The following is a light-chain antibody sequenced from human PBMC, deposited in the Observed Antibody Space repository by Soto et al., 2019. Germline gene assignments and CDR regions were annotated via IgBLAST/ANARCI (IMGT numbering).Light chain of an antibody. CDR1: RSISGT. Sequence: EIVMTQSPATLSVSPGGRATLSCRASRSISGTLAWYQQKPGQAPRLLIYGASTRATSFPARFSGSGSGTDFTLTISSLQSEDFEVYYCQQYNNWPWTFGQGTKVDIK. J-gene: IGKJ1*01. CDR3: QQYNNWPWT. CDR2: GAS. V-gene: IGKV3-15*01.